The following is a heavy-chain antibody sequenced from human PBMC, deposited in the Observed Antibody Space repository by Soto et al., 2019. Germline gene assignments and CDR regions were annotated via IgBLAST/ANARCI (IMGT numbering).Heavy chain of an antibody. CDR2: ISPYSGNT. V-gene: IGHV1-18*01. D-gene: IGHD5-12*01. J-gene: IGHJ6*02. CDR1: GYIFVNYG. CDR3: AMVDNYATPTPQDV. Sequence: QVQLVQSGDEVRKPGSSVKVSCKASGYIFVNYGIAWVRQAPGQGLEWMGWISPYSGNTHYASKVQGRRTKTTDTSTSSAYMDLGSLTSDDPAEYYCAMVDNYATPTPQDVWGQGTTVTVSS.